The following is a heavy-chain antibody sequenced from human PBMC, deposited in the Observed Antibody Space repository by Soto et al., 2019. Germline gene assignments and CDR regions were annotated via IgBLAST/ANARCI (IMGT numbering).Heavy chain of an antibody. CDR2: INFRGTT. J-gene: IGHJ5*02. D-gene: IGHD3-3*01. CDR3: TRKLEASIRLVEWFSYKWFDP. V-gene: IGHV4-34*01. Sequence: PSETLSLTCDVHGESLSGYSWSWIRQPPGEGLEWIGEINFRGTTNYHPSLKSRVSMSVDTSKNQISLNISSVTAADTALYFCTRKLEASIRLVEWFSYKWFDPWGPGTLVTVSS. CDR1: GESLSGYS.